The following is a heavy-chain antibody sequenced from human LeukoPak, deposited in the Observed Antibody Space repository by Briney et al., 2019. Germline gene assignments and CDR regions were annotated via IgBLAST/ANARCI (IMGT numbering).Heavy chain of an antibody. CDR3: TRDLQLQNVFDY. CDR1: GFTFGDYA. J-gene: IGHJ4*02. Sequence: GGSLRLSCSTSGFTFGDYAILWFRRAPGKGLECLGFIRNDAYAWTTAYAASVKGRFIISRDGSKSIAYLQMNSLKTEDTAVYYCTRDLQLQNVFDYWGQGTLVTVSS. V-gene: IGHV3-49*01. D-gene: IGHD6-6*01. CDR2: IRNDAYAWTT.